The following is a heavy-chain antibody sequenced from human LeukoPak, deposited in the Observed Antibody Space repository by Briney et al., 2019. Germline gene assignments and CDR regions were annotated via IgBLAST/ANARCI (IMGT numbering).Heavy chain of an antibody. Sequence: ASVTVSCKASGYTFTSYDINWVRQAPGQGLEWMGWMNPNSGNTVYAQKFQGRVTMTRNTSMTTAYMELSSLRSEDTAVYYCARFHSSGASCFDPWGQGTLVTVSS. CDR2: MNPNSGNT. V-gene: IGHV1-8*01. CDR1: GYTFTSYD. CDR3: ARFHSSGASCFDP. D-gene: IGHD6-19*01. J-gene: IGHJ5*02.